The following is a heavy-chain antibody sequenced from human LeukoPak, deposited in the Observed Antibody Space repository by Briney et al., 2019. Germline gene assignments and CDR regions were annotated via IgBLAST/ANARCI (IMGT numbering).Heavy chain of an antibody. J-gene: IGHJ3*02. D-gene: IGHD6-19*01. CDR1: GFTFDDYA. V-gene: IGHV3-9*03. Sequence: PEGSLRLSCAASGFTFDDYAMHWVRQAPGKGLEWVSGISWNSGSIGYADSVKGRFTISRDSARNSLYLQMNSLRAEDMALYYCAKSTRSGWYGDYAFDIWGQGTMVTVSS. CDR3: AKSTRSGWYGDYAFDI. CDR2: ISWNSGSI.